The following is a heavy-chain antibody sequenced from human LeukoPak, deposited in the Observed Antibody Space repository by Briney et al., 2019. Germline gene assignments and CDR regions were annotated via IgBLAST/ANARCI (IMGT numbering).Heavy chain of an antibody. V-gene: IGHV3-23*01. CDR1: GFTFNTYG. D-gene: IGHD5-18*01. CDR3: AKIGNTAMVPHFDY. CDR2: ISGSGGAT. Sequence: GGTLRLSCAASGFTFNTYGMSWVRQAPGKGLEWVSGISGSGGATYYADSVKGRFTISRDNSKNTLYLQMNSLRAEDTAVYYCAKIGNTAMVPHFDYWGQGTLVTLSS. J-gene: IGHJ4*02.